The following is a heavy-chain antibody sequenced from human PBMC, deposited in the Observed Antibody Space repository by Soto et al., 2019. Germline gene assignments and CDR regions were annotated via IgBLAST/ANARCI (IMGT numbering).Heavy chain of an antibody. J-gene: IGHJ4*02. CDR3: AKPYGPPSFDY. V-gene: IGHV3-23*01. CDR2: IISGSGTGT. D-gene: IGHD3-10*01. Sequence: GGSLRLSCGASGFTFSNFAMSWVRQAPGKGLEWVSAIISGSGTGTYYADSVKGRFTISRDNSKNTLHLQMNSLRAEDTAVYYCAKPYGPPSFDYWGQGTLVTVSS. CDR1: GFTFSNFA.